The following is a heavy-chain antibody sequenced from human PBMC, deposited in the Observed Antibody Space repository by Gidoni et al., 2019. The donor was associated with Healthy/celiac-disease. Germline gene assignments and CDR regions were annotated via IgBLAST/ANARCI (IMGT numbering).Heavy chain of an antibody. CDR2: ISSSSSYI. V-gene: IGHV3-21*01. Sequence: EVQLVESGGGLVKPGGPLRLSCAASGFTFSSYSMNWVRQAPGKGLEWVSSISSSSSYIYYADSVKGRFTISRDNAKNSLYLQMNSLRAEDTAVYYCARDPQTGDPGVDAFDIWGQGTMVTVSS. D-gene: IGHD7-27*01. CDR3: ARDPQTGDPGVDAFDI. J-gene: IGHJ3*02. CDR1: GFTFSSYS.